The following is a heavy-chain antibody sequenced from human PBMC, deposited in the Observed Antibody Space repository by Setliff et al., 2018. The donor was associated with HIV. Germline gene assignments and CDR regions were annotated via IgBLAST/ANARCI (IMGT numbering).Heavy chain of an antibody. CDR1: GYTFTTYY. J-gene: IGHJ4*02. V-gene: IGHV1-46*01. Sequence: ASVKVSCKASGYTFTTYYMHWVRQAPGQGLEWMGMINPSGGSTSYAQNFQGRVTMTRDTSTSTVYMELSSLRSEDTAVCYCAREGARVFDYWGQGTLVTVSS. CDR3: AREGARVFDY. CDR2: INPSGGST.